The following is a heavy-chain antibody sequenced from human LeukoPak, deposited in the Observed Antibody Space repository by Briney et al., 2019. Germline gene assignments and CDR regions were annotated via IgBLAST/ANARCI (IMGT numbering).Heavy chain of an antibody. CDR3: ARESATYVRFDP. D-gene: IGHD5-24*01. CDR2: IIPIFGTA. CDR1: GGTFSSYA. Sequence: GASAKVSCKASGGTFSSYAISWVRQAPGQGLEWMGGIIPIFGTANYAQKFQGRVTITADESTSTAYMELSSLRSEDTAVYYCARESATYVRFDPWGQGTLVTVSS. J-gene: IGHJ5*02. V-gene: IGHV1-69*13.